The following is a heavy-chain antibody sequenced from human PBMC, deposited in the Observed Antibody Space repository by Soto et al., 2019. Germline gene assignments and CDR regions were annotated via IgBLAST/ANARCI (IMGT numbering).Heavy chain of an antibody. J-gene: IGHJ4*02. Sequence: SETLSLTCAVSGGSISSSDWWSWVRQPPGKGLEWVGEIHHSGSTNYNPSLKSRVTISVDKSEKQFSLNLNSVTAADTAVYYCASYGSGSYYNGYYFAYWGQGTLVTVS. V-gene: IGHV4-4*02. CDR1: GGSISSSDW. D-gene: IGHD3-10*01. CDR3: ASYGSGSYYNGYYFAY. CDR2: IHHSGST.